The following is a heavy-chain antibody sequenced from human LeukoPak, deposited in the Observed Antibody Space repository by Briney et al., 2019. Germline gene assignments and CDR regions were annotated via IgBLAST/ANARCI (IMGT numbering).Heavy chain of an antibody. V-gene: IGHV3-23*01. CDR3: VKDQWQGYFDSSQSYSGAFDI. J-gene: IGHJ3*02. CDR2: ISGSGGST. D-gene: IGHD3-9*01. CDR1: GFTFSSYA. Sequence: QAGGSLRLSCAASGFTFSSYAMSWVRQAPGKGLEWVSAISGSGGSTYYADSVKGRFTISRDNSKNTLYLQMNSLRAEDTAVYYCVKDQWQGYFDSSQSYSGAFDIWGQGTMVTVSS.